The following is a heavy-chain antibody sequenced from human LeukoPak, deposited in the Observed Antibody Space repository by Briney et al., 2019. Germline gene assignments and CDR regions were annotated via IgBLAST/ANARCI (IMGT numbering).Heavy chain of an antibody. V-gene: IGHV3-23*01. CDR1: GFTFSSYA. CDR3: ASSSSGWYKFDY. D-gene: IGHD6-19*01. Sequence: GGALRLSCAASGFTFSSYAMSWVRQAPGKGLEWVSAISASGGSTFYAASVKGRYTVSRDNSKNTLYLQMNSLRCEDTAVYYCASSSSGWYKFDYWGQGTLVTVSS. CDR2: ISASGGST. J-gene: IGHJ4*02.